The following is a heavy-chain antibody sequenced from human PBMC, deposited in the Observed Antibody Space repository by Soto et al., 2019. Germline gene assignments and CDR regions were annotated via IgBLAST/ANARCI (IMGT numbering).Heavy chain of an antibody. J-gene: IGHJ3*01. V-gene: IGHV3-72*01. CDR3: ARTKSYGAYDV. CDR1: GFTLSDYY. Sequence: EVKLVESGGGLVQPGGSLRLSCAVSGFTLSDYYIDWVRQAPGKGLEWLARSRDKANSFSTDYAASVKGRLSISRDDSESSVFLQMNSLRTEDTALYYCARTKSYGAYDVWGLGTVVIVSS. D-gene: IGHD3-10*01. CDR2: SRDKANSFST.